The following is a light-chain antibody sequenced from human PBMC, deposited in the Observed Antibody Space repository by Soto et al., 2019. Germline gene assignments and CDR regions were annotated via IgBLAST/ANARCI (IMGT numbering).Light chain of an antibody. V-gene: IGKV1-39*01. CDR2: GAS. CDR1: QTISTY. CDR3: QQSFSTPRT. Sequence: DIQMTQYPSPLSASVGDRVTITCRASQTISTYLNWYQQKPGKAPKLLIYGASSLQSGVPSRFSVSGSGTDFTLTISSLQPEDFGTYYCQQSFSTPRTFGQGTKVDIK. J-gene: IGKJ1*01.